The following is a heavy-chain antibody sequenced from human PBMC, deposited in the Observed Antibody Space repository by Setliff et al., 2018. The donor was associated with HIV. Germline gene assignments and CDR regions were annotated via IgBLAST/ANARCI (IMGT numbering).Heavy chain of an antibody. CDR1: AYSISSGYY. CDR2: IYHSGST. V-gene: IGHV4-38-2*01. D-gene: IGHD3-22*01. CDR3: ARQWRDQYNSGVSTEYFQH. Sequence: PSETLSLTCAVSAYSISSGYYWGWIRQPPGKGPEWIGSIYHSGSTYYNPSLMSRVTISVDTSKNQFSLKLRSVTAADTAVYYCARQWRDQYNSGVSTEYFQHWGLGTLVTVSS. J-gene: IGHJ1*01.